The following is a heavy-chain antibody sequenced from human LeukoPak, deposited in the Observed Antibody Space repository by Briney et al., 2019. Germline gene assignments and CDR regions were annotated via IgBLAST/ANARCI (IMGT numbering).Heavy chain of an antibody. V-gene: IGHV3-7*01. CDR2: IKHDGSEK. CDR1: TFTLSNYW. J-gene: IGHJ4*02. CDR3: ARDRGLSGYDLCDY. D-gene: IGHD5-12*01. Sequence: PGGSLRLSCAASTFTLSNYWMNWVRQAPGKGLEWVATIKHDGSEKHYVDSVEGRFTISRDNAMNSLYLQMNSLRAEDTAVYYCARDRGLSGYDLCDYWGQGTLVTVSS.